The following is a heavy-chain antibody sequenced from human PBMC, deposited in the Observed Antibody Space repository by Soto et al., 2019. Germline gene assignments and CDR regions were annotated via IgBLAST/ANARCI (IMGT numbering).Heavy chain of an antibody. CDR2: ISAYNGNT. CDR3: ARDFAVAGYYYYGMDV. V-gene: IGHV1-18*01. D-gene: IGHD6-19*01. J-gene: IGHJ6*02. CDR1: GYTFTSYG. Sequence: QVQLVQSGAEVKKPGASVKVSCKASGYTFTSYGISWVRQAPGQGLEWMGWISAYNGNTNYVQKLQGRVTRTTDTSTSTAYMELRSLRSDDTAVYYCARDFAVAGYYYYGMDVWGQGTTVTVSS.